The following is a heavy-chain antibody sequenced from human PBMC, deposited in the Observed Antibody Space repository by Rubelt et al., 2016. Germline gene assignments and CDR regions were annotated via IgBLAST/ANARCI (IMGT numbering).Heavy chain of an antibody. CDR3: TTISLTGTSARGYFGP. CDR2: VYDGGSS. CDR1: GGSIESTAYS. V-gene: IGHV4-39*01. D-gene: IGHD1/OR15-1a*01. Sequence: QLQLQESGPGLVRPSETLSLTCTVSGGSIESTAYSWGWIRQPPGKGLEWIGGVYDGGSSFYNPSLKSRVIISVDTSTNQFSLRLRSLTAADTAVYCCTTISLTGTSARGYFGPWGQGTLVTVSS. J-gene: IGHJ5*02.